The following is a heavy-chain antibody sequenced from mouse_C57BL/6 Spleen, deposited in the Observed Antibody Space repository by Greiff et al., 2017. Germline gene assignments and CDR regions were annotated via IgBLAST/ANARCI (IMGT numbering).Heavy chain of an antibody. D-gene: IGHD1-1*01. CDR2: IYPGDGDT. J-gene: IGHJ4*01. CDR1: GYAFSSSW. Sequence: VKLMESGPELVKPGASVKISCKASGYAFSSSWMNWVKQRPGKGLEWIGRIYPGDGDTNYNGKFKGKATLTADKSSSTAYMQLSSLTSEDSAVYFCARDYGSSSYYYAMDYWGQGTSVTVSS. CDR3: ARDYGSSSYYYAMDY. V-gene: IGHV1-82*01.